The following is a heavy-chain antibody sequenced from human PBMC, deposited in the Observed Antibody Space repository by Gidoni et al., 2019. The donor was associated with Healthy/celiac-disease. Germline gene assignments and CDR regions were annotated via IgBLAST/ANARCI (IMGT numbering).Heavy chain of an antibody. Sequence: QMQLVQSGPEVKKPGTSVKVSCKASGFTFTSSAVQWVRPARGQRLEWIGWIVVGSGNTNYAQKFQERVTITRDMSTSTAYMELSSLRSEDTAVYYCAATAETYYYYGMDVWGQGTTVTVSS. J-gene: IGHJ6*02. V-gene: IGHV1-58*01. CDR1: GFTFTSSA. CDR2: IVVGSGNT. CDR3: AATAETYYYYGMDV.